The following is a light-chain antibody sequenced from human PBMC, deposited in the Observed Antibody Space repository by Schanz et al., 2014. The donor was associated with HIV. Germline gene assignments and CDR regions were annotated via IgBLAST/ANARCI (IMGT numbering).Light chain of an antibody. V-gene: IGLV2-14*01. CDR3: SSYTSKPARV. Sequence: QSALTQPASVSGSPGQSITISCTGSSSDVGGYNYVSWYQQYPGKAPKLMIYDVSNRPSGVSDRFSGSKSGNTASLTISGLQAEDEADYYCSSYTSKPARVFGGGTKLTVL. CDR2: DVS. J-gene: IGLJ3*02. CDR1: SSDVGGYNY.